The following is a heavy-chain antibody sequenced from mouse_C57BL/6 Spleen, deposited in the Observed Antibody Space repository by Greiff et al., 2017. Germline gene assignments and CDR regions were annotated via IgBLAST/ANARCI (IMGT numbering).Heavy chain of an antibody. V-gene: IGHV1-54*01. Sequence: QVQLQQSGAELVRPGTSVKVSCKASGYAFTNYLIEWVKQRPGQGLEWIGVINPGSGGTNYNEKFKGKATLTADKSSSTAYMQLSSLTSEGSAVYFCARSEANCGSGPYWYFDVWGTGTTVTVSS. D-gene: IGHD1-1*01. CDR3: ARSEANCGSGPYWYFDV. CDR1: GYAFTNYL. J-gene: IGHJ1*03. CDR2: INPGSGGT.